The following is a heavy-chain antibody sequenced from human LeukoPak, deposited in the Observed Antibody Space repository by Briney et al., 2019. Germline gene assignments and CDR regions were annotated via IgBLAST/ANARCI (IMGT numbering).Heavy chain of an antibody. CDR3: AGAAMVRGVIAH. CDR2: INPKNAGT. J-gene: IGHJ4*02. Sequence: ASVKVSCKASGYTFTNYGLSWVRQAPGQGLEWMGWINPKNAGTNYAQKFQGRVTMTRDTSTGTVYMELSRLRSDDTAVYYCAGAAMVRGVIAHWGQGTLVTVSS. D-gene: IGHD3-10*01. V-gene: IGHV1-2*02. CDR1: GYTFTNYG.